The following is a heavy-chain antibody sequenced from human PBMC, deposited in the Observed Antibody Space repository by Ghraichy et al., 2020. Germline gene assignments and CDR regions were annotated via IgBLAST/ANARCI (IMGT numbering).Heavy chain of an antibody. Sequence: GSLSLTCTVSGGSISSYYWSWIRQPAGKGLEWIGRIYTSGSTNYNPSLKSRVTMSVDTSKNQFSLKLSSVTAADTAVYYCARDPYDSSGYLANWFDPWGQGTLVTVSS. J-gene: IGHJ5*02. CDR1: GGSISSYY. V-gene: IGHV4-4*07. CDR3: ARDPYDSSGYLANWFDP. D-gene: IGHD3-22*01. CDR2: IYTSGST.